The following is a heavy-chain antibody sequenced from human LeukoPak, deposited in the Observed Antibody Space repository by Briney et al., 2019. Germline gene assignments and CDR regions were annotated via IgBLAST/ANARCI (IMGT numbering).Heavy chain of an antibody. CDR3: AKDSTIFGVVTRGGWFDP. CDR2: ISWNSGSI. Sequence: GGSLRLSCAASGFTFDDYAMHWVRQAPGKGLEWVSGISWNSGSIGYADSVKGRFTISRDNAKNSLYLQMNSLRAEDTALYYCAKDSTIFGVVTRGGWFDPWGHGTLVTVSS. V-gene: IGHV3-9*01. J-gene: IGHJ5*02. CDR1: GFTFDDYA. D-gene: IGHD3-3*01.